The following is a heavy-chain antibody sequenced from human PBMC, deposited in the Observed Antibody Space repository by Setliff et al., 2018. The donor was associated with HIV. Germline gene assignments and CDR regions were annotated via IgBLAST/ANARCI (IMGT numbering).Heavy chain of an antibody. J-gene: IGHJ4*02. CDR1: GFTFTNYA. D-gene: IGHD3-22*01. CDR2: INVDSGNT. CDR3: ARERDSNGYQFDY. V-gene: IGHV1-3*03. Sequence: GASVKVSCKASGFTFTNYAIHWVRQAPGQRLEWMGWINVDSGNTKYLQDLQGRVTITKDRSASTAYMEVSNLRSEDMAVYYCARERDSNGYQFDYWGQGTLVTSPQ.